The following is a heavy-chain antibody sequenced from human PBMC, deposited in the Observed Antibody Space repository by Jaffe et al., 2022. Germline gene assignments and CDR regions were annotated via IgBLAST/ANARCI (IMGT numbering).Heavy chain of an antibody. CDR3: ARDRRAVDTAMTRRVNWLDP. V-gene: IGHV1-3*01. CDR2: INAGNGNT. D-gene: IGHD5-18*01. J-gene: IGHJ5*02. CDR1: GYTFTSYA. Sequence: QVQLVQSGAEVKKPGASVKVSCKASGYTFTSYAMHWVRQAPGQRLEWMGWINAGNGNTKYSQKFQGRVTITRDTSASTAYMELSSLRSEDTAVYYCARDRRAVDTAMTRRVNWLDPWGQGTLVTVSS.